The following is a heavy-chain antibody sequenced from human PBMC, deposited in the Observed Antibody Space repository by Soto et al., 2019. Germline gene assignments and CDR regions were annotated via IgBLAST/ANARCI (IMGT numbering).Heavy chain of an antibody. CDR2: ISSSSSYI. Sequence: GGSLRLSCAASGFTFSSYSMNWVRQAPGKGLEWVSSISSSSSYIYYADSVKGRFTISRDNAKNSLYLQMNSLRAEDTAVYYCAREPITYVEMATYYFDYWGQGTLVTVSS. CDR1: GFTFSSYS. V-gene: IGHV3-21*01. J-gene: IGHJ4*02. CDR3: AREPITYVEMATYYFDY. D-gene: IGHD5-12*01.